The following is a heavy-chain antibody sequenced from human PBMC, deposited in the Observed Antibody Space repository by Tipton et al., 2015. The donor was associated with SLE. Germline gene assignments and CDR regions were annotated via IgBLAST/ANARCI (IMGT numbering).Heavy chain of an antibody. D-gene: IGHD3-3*01. CDR3: ARSPVDYWNGYSA. J-gene: IGHJ4*02. V-gene: IGHV4-34*01. CDR1: GGSFSGCH. Sequence: TLSLTCAVYGGSFSGCHWTWIRQPPGQGLEWIGEIADTGSPNYNPSLKSRVTISLDTSKSQFSLILNSLTAADTAVYYCARSPVDYWNGYSAWGQGTLVAVSS. CDR2: IADTGSP.